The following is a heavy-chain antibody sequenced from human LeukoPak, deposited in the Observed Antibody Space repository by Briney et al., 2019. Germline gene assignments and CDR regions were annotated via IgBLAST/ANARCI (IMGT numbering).Heavy chain of an antibody. CDR2: MNPNSGNT. CDR3: ARGLGPMVRGVGAFDI. Sequence: GASVKVSCKASGYTFTSYDINWVRQATGQGLEWMGWMNPNSGNTGYAQKFQGRVTMTRNTSISTAYMELSSLRSEDTAVYYCARGLGPMVRGVGAFDIWGQGTMVTVSS. CDR1: GYTFTSYD. D-gene: IGHD3-10*01. J-gene: IGHJ3*02. V-gene: IGHV1-8*01.